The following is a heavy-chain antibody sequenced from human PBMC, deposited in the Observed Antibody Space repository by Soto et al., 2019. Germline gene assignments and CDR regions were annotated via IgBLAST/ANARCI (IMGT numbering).Heavy chain of an antibody. Sequence: ASVKVSCKASGYTFTSYGISWVRQAPGQGLEWMGWISAYDGNTNYAQKLQGRVTMTTDTSKRTAYMELRRLRSEDTAVYYCARDISGWNGMDVWGQGTRVTVSS. J-gene: IGHJ6*02. CDR3: ARDISGWNGMDV. V-gene: IGHV1-18*04. D-gene: IGHD6-19*01. CDR1: GYTFTSYG. CDR2: ISAYDGNT.